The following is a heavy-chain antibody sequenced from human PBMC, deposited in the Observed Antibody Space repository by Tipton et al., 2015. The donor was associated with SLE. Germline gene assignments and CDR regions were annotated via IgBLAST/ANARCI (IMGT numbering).Heavy chain of an antibody. CDR3: SCRISARRSPLIPFDY. Sequence: TLSLTCSVSGDSIGSSYYYWGWIRQPPGRGLEWIASFYYDATTYYNPSLKSRVTISVDTSKNQFSLKLSSVTAADTAVYYCSCRISARRSPLIPFDYWGLGSLVTVSS. D-gene: IGHD6-6*01. J-gene: IGHJ4*02. CDR2: FYYDATT. V-gene: IGHV4-39*01. CDR1: GDSIGSSYYY.